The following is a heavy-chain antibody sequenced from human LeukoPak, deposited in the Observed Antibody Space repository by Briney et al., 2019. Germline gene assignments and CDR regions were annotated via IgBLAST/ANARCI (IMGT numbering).Heavy chain of an antibody. V-gene: IGHV3-21*01. CDR2: IRSSSSYI. J-gene: IGHJ4*02. CDR3: ARDVYSSGWYSSYYFDY. CDR1: GFTFSSYS. Sequence: GGSLRLSCAASGFTFSSYSMNWVRQAPGKGLEWVSSIRSSSSYIYYADSVKGRFTISRDNAKNSLYLQMNSLRAEDTAVYYCARDVYSSGWYSSYYFDYWGQGTLVTVSS. D-gene: IGHD6-19*01.